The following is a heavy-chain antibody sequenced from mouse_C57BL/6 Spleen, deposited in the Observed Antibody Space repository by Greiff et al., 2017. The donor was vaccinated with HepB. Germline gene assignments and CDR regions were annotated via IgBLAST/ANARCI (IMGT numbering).Heavy chain of an antibody. V-gene: IGHV1-80*01. CDR3: ARPYYGSTLYAMDY. J-gene: IGHJ4*01. D-gene: IGHD1-1*01. CDR2: IYPGDGDT. Sequence: VQLQQSGAELVKPGASVKISCKASGYAFSSYWMNWVKQRPGKGLEWIGQIYPGDGDTNYNGKFKGKATLTADKSSSTAYMQLSSLTSEDSAVYFCARPYYGSTLYAMDYWGQRTSVTVSS. CDR1: GYAFSSYW.